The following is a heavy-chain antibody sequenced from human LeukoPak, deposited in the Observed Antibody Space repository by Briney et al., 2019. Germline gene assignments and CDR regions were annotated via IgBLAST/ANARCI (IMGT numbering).Heavy chain of an antibody. J-gene: IGHJ4*02. CDR3: AKDQGPESDYGDLDY. CDR2: IRYDGSNK. Sequence: PGGSLRLSCAASGFTFSSYGMHWVRQAPGKGLEWVAFIRYDGSNKYYADSVKGRFTISRDNSKNTLYLQMNSLRAEDTAVYYCAKDQGPESDYGDLDYWGQGTLVTVSS. D-gene: IGHD4-17*01. CDR1: GFTFSSYG. V-gene: IGHV3-30*02.